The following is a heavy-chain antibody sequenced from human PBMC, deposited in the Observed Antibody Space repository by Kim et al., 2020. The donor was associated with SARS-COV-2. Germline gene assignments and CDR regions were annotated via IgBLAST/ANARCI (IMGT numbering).Heavy chain of an antibody. V-gene: IGHV3-23*01. D-gene: IGHD3-10*01. CDR3: AKGSHLWFGELDAFDI. J-gene: IGHJ3*02. CDR2: ISGSGGST. Sequence: GGSLRLSCAASGFTFSSYAMSWVRQAPGKGLEWVSAISGSGGSTYYADSVKGRFTISRDNSKNTLYLQMNSLRAEDTAVYYCAKGSHLWFGELDAFDIWGQGTMVTVSS. CDR1: GFTFSSYA.